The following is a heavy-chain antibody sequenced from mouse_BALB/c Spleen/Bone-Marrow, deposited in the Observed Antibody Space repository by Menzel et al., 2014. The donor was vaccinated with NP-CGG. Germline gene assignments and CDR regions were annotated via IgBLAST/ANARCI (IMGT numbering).Heavy chain of an antibody. CDR3: TRYDNYDAMDY. CDR1: GYSITSGYY. CDR2: ISYDGSN. J-gene: IGHJ4*01. D-gene: IGHD2-3*01. Sequence: ESGPGLVKPSQSLSLSCSVTGYSITSGYYWYLIRQLPENILEWMCFISYDGSNNYNPSFKNRISITHDTSKNQFFLKMNSVTAEDTATYYCTRYDNYDAMDYWGQGTSVTVSS. V-gene: IGHV3-6*02.